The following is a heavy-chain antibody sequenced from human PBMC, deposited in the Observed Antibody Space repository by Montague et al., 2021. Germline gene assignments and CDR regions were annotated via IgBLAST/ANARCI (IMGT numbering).Heavy chain of an antibody. Sequence: QSVAEVKKPGESLKISCKGSGYNFISYWIGWVRQMPGKGLEWMGTIYPGGSETKYSPSFQGQVIMSVDKSMNTAYLQWNTLKASDTAMYYCARRPLFDLLTGKFHGAFDIWGQGTLVTVSP. J-gene: IGHJ3*02. D-gene: IGHD3-9*01. CDR2: IYPGGSET. CDR3: ARRPLFDLLTGKFHGAFDI. CDR1: GYNFISYW. V-gene: IGHV5-51*01.